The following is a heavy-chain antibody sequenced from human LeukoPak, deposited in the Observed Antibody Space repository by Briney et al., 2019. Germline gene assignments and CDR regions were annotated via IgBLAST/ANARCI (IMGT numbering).Heavy chain of an antibody. CDR2: INPNSGGT. CDR1: GYIFTGYY. D-gene: IGHD6-19*01. Sequence: ASVKVSCKASGYIFTGYYMHWVRQAPGQGLEWMGWINPNSGGTNYAQKFQGRVTMTRDTSISTAYMELSRLRSDDTAVYYCARDSKFFGYSSGWYDYWGQGTLVTVSS. CDR3: ARDSKFFGYSSGWYDY. V-gene: IGHV1-2*02. J-gene: IGHJ4*02.